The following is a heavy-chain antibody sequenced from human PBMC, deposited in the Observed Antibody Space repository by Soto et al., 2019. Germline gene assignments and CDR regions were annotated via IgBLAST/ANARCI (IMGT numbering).Heavy chain of an antibody. J-gene: IGHJ2*01. CDR3: AMTYCGGDCSSFGYFDL. D-gene: IGHD2-21*02. V-gene: IGHV4-59*03. CDR1: GCSISTYY. Sequence: QVQLLESGPGLVKPSETLSLTCTVSGCSISTYYWSWIRQPPGKGLEWIGYIYYIGSSNYNPSLKGRVTISVDTSKNRFSLNLRSVTAADTAVYYCAMTYCGGDCSSFGYFDLWGRGTLVTVSS. CDR2: IYYIGSS.